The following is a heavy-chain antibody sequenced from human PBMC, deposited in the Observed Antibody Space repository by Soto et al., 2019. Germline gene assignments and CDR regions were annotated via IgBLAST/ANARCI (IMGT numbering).Heavy chain of an antibody. V-gene: IGHV3-30-3*01. CDR3: ARSDREDIEEVVGVRPGEYSMDV. CDR2: ISYDGSKK. Sequence: QVHLVESGGGVVQPGSSLRLSCAASEFTFRIFAMHWLRQSPGKGLEWVAVISYDGSKKADSVKGRFTVSRDNSWNTLYLQMNSLRAEDTAIYYCARSDREDIEEVVGVRPGEYSMDVWGQGTTVTVSS. D-gene: IGHD1-26*01. J-gene: IGHJ6*02. CDR1: EFTFRIFA.